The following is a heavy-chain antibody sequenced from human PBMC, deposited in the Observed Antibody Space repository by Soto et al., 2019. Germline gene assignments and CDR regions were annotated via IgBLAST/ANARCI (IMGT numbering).Heavy chain of an antibody. D-gene: IGHD2-8*01. CDR2: IDGGGSCT. J-gene: IGHJ4*02. CDR1: GFTFETYV. CDR3: AKGVSDVNWFAEY. Sequence: EVQLLESGGGLVQPGGSLRLTCAASGFTFETYVMTWVRQTPGQGLEWVSAIDGGGSCTYYAGSVKGRFTISRDNLEYTLFLKMENLRFEDTAVYYCAKGVSDVNWFAEYWGQGILVTVSS. V-gene: IGHV3-23*01.